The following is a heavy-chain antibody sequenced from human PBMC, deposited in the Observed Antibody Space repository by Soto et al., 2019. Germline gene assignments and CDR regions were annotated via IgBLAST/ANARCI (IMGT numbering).Heavy chain of an antibody. V-gene: IGHV3-73*02. CDR3: ARRQFYYFGLDV. D-gene: IGHD6-19*01. CDR1: GFSFSGSA. CDR2: IRTDANTYAT. Sequence: QLVESGGALVQPGESLKLSCAASGFSFSGSAIQWVRQAPGKGLEWVGRIRTDANTYATAYAASVTGRFTISRDDSRSTAYLQMNRLKTEDTAVYFCARRQFYYFGLDVWGQGTTVIVSS. J-gene: IGHJ6*02.